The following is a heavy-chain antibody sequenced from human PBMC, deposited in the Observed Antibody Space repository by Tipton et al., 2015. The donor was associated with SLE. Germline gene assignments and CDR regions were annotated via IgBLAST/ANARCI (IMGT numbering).Heavy chain of an antibody. V-gene: IGHV4-39*01. D-gene: IGHD6-13*01. Sequence: GLVKPSETLSLTCTVSGGSISSSSYYWGWIRQPPGKGLEWIGSIYYSWSTYYNPSLKSRVTISVDTSKNQFSLKLSSVTAADTAVYYCARAHRVSRGLDVWGKGTTVTVSS. CDR1: GGSISSSSYY. J-gene: IGHJ6*04. CDR3: ARAHRVSRGLDV. CDR2: IYYSWST.